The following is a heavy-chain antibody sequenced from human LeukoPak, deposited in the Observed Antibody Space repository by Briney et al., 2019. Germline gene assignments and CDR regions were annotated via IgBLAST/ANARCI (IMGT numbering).Heavy chain of an antibody. CDR3: ARGYSSSPDWFDP. CDR1: GGSISSYY. V-gene: IGHV4-59*01. D-gene: IGHD6-13*01. J-gene: IGHJ5*02. CDR2: IYYSGST. Sequence: PSETLSLTCTVSGGSISSYYWSWIRQPPGKGLEWIGYIYYSGSTNYNPSLKSRVTISVDTSKNQFSLKLSSVTAADTAVYYCARGYSSSPDWFDPWGQGTLVTVSS.